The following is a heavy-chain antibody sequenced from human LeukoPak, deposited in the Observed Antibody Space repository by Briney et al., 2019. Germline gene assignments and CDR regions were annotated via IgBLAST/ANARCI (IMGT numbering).Heavy chain of an antibody. Sequence: GGSLRLSRAASRFTFIDYYMSWIRQAPGKGREWVSYISSSESTIYYADSVKDRFTISRDNAKKSLYLQMNSLRAEDTAVYYCARNIAAAGYYYYYYMDVWGKGSTVTVSS. J-gene: IGHJ6*03. D-gene: IGHD6-13*01. V-gene: IGHV3-11*04. CDR3: ARNIAAAGYYYYYYMDV. CDR1: RFTFIDYY. CDR2: ISSSESTI.